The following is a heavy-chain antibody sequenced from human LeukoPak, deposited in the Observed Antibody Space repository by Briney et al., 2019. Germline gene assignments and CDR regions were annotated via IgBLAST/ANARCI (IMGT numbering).Heavy chain of an antibody. V-gene: IGHV3-23*01. D-gene: IGHD1-26*01. CDR2: ISGSGSGT. J-gene: IGHJ4*02. CDR1: GFTFSNHA. Sequence: GGSLRLSCAASGFTFSNHAMSWVRQAPGKGLEWVSGISGSGSGTYYADSVKGRFTITRDHSKNTLYLQMISLRAEDTAIYYCARPRGYTGGTFDYWGQGTPVTVSS. CDR3: ARPRGYTGGTFDY.